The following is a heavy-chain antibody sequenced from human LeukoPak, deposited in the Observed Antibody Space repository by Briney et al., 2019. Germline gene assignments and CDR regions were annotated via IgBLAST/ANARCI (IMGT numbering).Heavy chain of an antibody. CDR2: IIAVFGSP. J-gene: IGHJ4*02. CDR1: GGTFSSYA. CDR3: ARGEVPPHYFDY. V-gene: IGHV1-69*13. Sequence: GASVKVSCKASGGTFSSYAISWVRQAPGQGLEWMGGIIAVFGSPNYAQKFQGRVTITADEFTSTAYMELSSLRSEDTAVYYCARGEVPPHYFDYWGQGTLVTVSS.